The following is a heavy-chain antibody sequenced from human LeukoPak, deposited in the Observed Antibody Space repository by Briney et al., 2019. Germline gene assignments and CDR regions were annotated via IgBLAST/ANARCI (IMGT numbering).Heavy chain of an antibody. V-gene: IGHV3-33*01. J-gene: IGHJ4*02. Sequence: GGSLRLSCAASGFSFSSYGMHWVRQAPGKGLEWVAVIWNDGSNKYYVDSVKGRFTISRDNSKSTLYLQMNSLRAEDTAVYYCARDGDWGLCDYWGQGTLVTVSS. D-gene: IGHD2-21*02. CDR3: ARDGDWGLCDY. CDR1: GFSFSSYG. CDR2: IWNDGSNK.